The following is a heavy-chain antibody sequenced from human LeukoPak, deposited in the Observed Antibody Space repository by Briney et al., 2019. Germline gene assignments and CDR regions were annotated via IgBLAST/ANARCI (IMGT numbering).Heavy chain of an antibody. CDR2: IKIDGTEK. V-gene: IGHV3-7*01. D-gene: IGHD1-26*01. Sequence: PGGSLRLSCAASGFAFDTYWMTWVRQAPGKGLEWVANIKIDGTEKRYADSVKGRFTISRDDAKNSLYLQMSSLRAEDTAVYYCARRVVGGTDYFDYWGQGTLVTVSS. J-gene: IGHJ4*02. CDR1: GFAFDTYW. CDR3: ARRVVGGTDYFDY.